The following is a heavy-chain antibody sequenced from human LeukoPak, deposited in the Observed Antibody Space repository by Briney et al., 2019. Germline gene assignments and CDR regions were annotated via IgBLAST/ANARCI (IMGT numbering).Heavy chain of an antibody. CDR3: AVRETDY. J-gene: IGHJ4*02. V-gene: IGHV1-46*01. Sequence: ASVKVSCMASKYTFTTYYMHWVRQAPGQGLEWMGMIKPSGGSPSYRQKFMDRVTMSIEKSTSTVYMQLSSLRHEGMSVYYGAVRETDYWGEGPLDSVSS. CDR1: KYTFTTYY. D-gene: IGHD3-10*01. CDR2: IKPSGGSP.